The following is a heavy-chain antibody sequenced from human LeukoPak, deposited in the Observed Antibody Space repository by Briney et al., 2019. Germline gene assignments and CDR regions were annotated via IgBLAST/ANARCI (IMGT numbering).Heavy chain of an antibody. CDR1: GGTFSSYA. V-gene: IGHV1-69*13. J-gene: IGHJ4*02. D-gene: IGHD3-22*01. Sequence: ASVKVSCKASGGTFSSYAISCVRQAPGQGLEWMGGIIPIFGTANYAQKFQGRVTITADESTSTAYMELSSLRSEDTAVYYCARDSGDSSGYYYPYFDYWGQGTLVTVSS. CDR2: IIPIFGTA. CDR3: ARDSGDSSGYYYPYFDY.